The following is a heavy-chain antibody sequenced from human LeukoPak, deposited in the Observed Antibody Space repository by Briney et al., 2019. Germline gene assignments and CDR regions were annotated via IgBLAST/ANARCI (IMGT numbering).Heavy chain of an antibody. V-gene: IGHV3-23*01. CDR2: ISGSGGST. D-gene: IGHD1-7*01. CDR1: GFTFSSYA. CDR3: AREKNWNYVSGAFDI. Sequence: GGSLRLSCAASGFTFSSYAMSWVRQAPGKGLEWVSAISGSGGSTYYADSVKGRFTISRDSSKNTLYLQMSSLRAEDTAVYYCAREKNWNYVSGAFDIWGQGTMVTVSS. J-gene: IGHJ3*02.